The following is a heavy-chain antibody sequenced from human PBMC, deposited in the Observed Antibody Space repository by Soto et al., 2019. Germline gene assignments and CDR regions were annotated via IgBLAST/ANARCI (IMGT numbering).Heavy chain of an antibody. D-gene: IGHD2-2*01. CDR3: ARGYCSSTSCYRNGDYVWR. CDR1: GGSISSGDYY. Sequence: SETLSLTCTVSGGSISSGDYYWSWIRQPPGKGLEWIGYIYYSGSTYYNPSLKSRVTISVDTSKNQFSLKLSSVTAADTAVYYCARGYCSSTSCYRNGDYVWRWGQGTLVTVSS. CDR2: IYYSGST. V-gene: IGHV4-30-4*01. J-gene: IGHJ4*02.